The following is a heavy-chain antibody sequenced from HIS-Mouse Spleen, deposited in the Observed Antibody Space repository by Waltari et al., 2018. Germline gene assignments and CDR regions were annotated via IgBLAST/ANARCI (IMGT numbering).Heavy chain of an antibody. D-gene: IGHD6-13*01. V-gene: IGHV3-53*01. CDR3: ARGGLAAAGWYFDL. CDR2: IYSGGST. CDR1: GLTVSSNY. Sequence: EVQLVESGGGLIQPGGSLRLSCAASGLTVSSNYLSWVRQAPGKGLEWVSVIYSGGSTYYADYVKGRFTISRDNSKNTLYLQMNSLRAEDTAVYYCARGGLAAAGWYFDLWGRGTLVTVSS. J-gene: IGHJ2*01.